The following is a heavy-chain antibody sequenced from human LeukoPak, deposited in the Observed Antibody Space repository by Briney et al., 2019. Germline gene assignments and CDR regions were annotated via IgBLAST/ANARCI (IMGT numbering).Heavy chain of an antibody. D-gene: IGHD6-19*01. J-gene: IGHJ4*02. CDR2: IHYSGAT. CDR1: GGPFSDDY. CDR3: ARGAGWYNY. V-gene: IGHV4-59*01. Sequence: PSETLSHTCTVSGGPFSDDYWSWLRQPPGKGLEWIAYIHYSGATNYNPSLKSRVTISIDRSKNQFSLNVRSVTAADTAVYYCARGAGWYNYWGQGTLVTVSS.